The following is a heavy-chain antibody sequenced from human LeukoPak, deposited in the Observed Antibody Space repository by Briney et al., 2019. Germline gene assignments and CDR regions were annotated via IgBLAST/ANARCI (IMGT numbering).Heavy chain of an antibody. J-gene: IGHJ4*02. CDR2: ISGSGGST. Sequence: GGSLRLSCAASGFTFSSYAMSWVRQPPGKGLEWVSAISGSGGSTYYADSVKGRFTISRDNSKNTLYLQMNSLRAEDTAVYYCAKDLEPEDIVVVVAANLGYDYWGQGTLVTVSS. CDR3: AKDLEPEDIVVVVAANLGYDY. V-gene: IGHV3-23*01. CDR1: GFTFSSYA. D-gene: IGHD2-15*01.